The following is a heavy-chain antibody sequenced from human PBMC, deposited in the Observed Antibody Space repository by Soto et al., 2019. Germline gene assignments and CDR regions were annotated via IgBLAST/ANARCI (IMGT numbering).Heavy chain of an antibody. V-gene: IGHV1-3*01. J-gene: IGHJ4*02. D-gene: IGHD1-20*01. CDR2: INAGNCNT. CDR1: GYTFTSYA. Sequence: QVQLVQSGAEVKKPGASVKVSCKASGYTFTSYAMHWVRLAPGQRLEWMGWINAGNCNTKYSQKFQGRVTITRDTSASTAYMELSSLRSEDTAVYYCARSITLAGDYWGQRTLVTVSS. CDR3: ARSITLAGDY.